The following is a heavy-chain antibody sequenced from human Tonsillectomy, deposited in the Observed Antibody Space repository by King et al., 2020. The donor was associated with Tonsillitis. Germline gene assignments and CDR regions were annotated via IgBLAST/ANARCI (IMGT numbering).Heavy chain of an antibody. CDR1: GFTFSSYS. D-gene: IGHD2-15*01. CDR2: ISSSSSNI. J-gene: IGHJ6*04. V-gene: IGHV3-21*01. CDR3: AGDCSGGSCYPYYYGMDV. Sequence: VQLVESGGGLVKPGGSLRLSCAASGFTFSSYSMNWVRQSPGKGLEWVSSISSSSSNIYYADSVKGRFAISRDNAKHSLYLQMNSLRAEETAVYYCAGDCSGGSCYPYYYGMDVWGKGTTVTVSS.